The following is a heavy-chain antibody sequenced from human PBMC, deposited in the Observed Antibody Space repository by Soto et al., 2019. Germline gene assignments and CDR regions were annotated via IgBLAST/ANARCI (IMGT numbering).Heavy chain of an antibody. V-gene: IGHV3-9*01. CDR1: GFTFDDYA. CDR2: ISWNSGSI. D-gene: IGHD2-15*01. CDR3: AEVDCSGGSCFAECFQH. J-gene: IGHJ1*01. Sequence: EVQLVESGGGLVQPGRSLRLYCAASGFTFDDYAMHWVRQAPGTGLEWVSGISWNSGSIGYADSVKGRFTIPRDNAKNALYLQMNSLRAEDTALYYCAEVDCSGGSCFAECFQHLGQGTLVTGS.